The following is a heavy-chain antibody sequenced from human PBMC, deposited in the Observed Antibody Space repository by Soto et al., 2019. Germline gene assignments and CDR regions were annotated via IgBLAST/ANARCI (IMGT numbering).Heavy chain of an antibody. CDR3: VRIRYQLPSSLLWLDP. J-gene: IGHJ5*02. V-gene: IGHV4-34*01. D-gene: IGHD1-26*01. Sequence: SETLSLTCAVYGGFLSESYWTWIRQPPGKGLEWIGEINHVGGTNYNPSLKSRVTMSVDTSQNQFSLRLISVTAADTAMYFCVRIRYQLPSSLLWLDPWGQGTPVTVSS. CDR1: GGFLSESY. CDR2: INHVGGT.